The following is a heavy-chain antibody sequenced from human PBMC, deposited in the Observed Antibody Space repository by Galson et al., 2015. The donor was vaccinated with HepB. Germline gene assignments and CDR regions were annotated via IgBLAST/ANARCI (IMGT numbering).Heavy chain of an antibody. D-gene: IGHD3-22*01. V-gene: IGHV1-69*06. CDR1: GGTFSSYA. CDR2: IIPIFGTA. CDR3: ASYYDSSGSYDAFDI. J-gene: IGHJ3*02. Sequence: SVKVSCKASGGTFSSYAISWVRQAPGQGLEWMGGIIPIFGTANYAQKFQGRVTITADKSTSTAYMELSSLRSEDTAVYYCASYYDSSGSYDAFDIWGQGTMVTVSS.